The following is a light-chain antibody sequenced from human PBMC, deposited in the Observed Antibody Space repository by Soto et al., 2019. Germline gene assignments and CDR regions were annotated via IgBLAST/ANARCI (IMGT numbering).Light chain of an antibody. CDR1: QSVGHW. CDR3: QHYTTYPYT. V-gene: IGKV1-5*03. J-gene: IGKJ2*01. Sequence: DIQMTQSPSTLSASVRDRVTITCRASQSVGHWLAWYQQKPGKAPKLLIYNASTLESGVPSRFSGSGFGTEFTLTISSLQPDDFATYYCQHYTTYPYTFGQGSKLEIK. CDR2: NAS.